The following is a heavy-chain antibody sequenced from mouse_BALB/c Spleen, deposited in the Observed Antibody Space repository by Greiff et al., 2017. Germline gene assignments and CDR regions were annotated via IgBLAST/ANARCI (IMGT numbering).Heavy chain of an antibody. J-gene: IGHJ4*01. V-gene: IGHV1-7*01. CDR1: GYTFTSYW. Sequence: VKLQESGAELAKPGASVKMSCKASGYTFTSYWMHWVKQRPGQGLEWIGYINPSTGYTEYNQKFKDKATLTADKSSSTAYMQLSSLTSEDSAVYYCARDDYEGENAMDYWGQGTAVTVSS. CDR3: ARDDYEGENAMDY. D-gene: IGHD2-4*01. CDR2: INPSTGYT.